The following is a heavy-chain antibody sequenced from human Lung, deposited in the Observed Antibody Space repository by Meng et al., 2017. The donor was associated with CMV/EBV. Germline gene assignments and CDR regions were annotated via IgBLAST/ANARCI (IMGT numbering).Heavy chain of an antibody. CDR2: INHSGST. CDR1: GGSFSGYY. V-gene: IGHV4-34*01. Sequence: TLSLTCXVYGGSFSGYYWSWIRQPPGKGLEWIGEINHSGSTNYNPSLKSRVTISVDTSKNQFSLKLSSVTAADTAVYYCARGRVTGTTGGWFDPWGQGTLVTVSS. CDR3: ARGRVTGTTGGWFDP. J-gene: IGHJ5*02. D-gene: IGHD1-7*01.